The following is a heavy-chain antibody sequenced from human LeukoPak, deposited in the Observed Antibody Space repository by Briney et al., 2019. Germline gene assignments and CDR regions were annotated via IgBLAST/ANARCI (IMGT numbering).Heavy chain of an antibody. D-gene: IGHD3-22*01. Sequence: PSETLSLTCAVYGGSFSGYYWSWIRQPPEKGLEWIGEINHSGSTNYNPSLKSRVTISVDTSKNQFSLKLSSVTAADTAVYYCASRYYDSSGYGFDYWGQGTLVTVSS. J-gene: IGHJ4*02. CDR3: ASRYYDSSGYGFDY. CDR1: GGSFSGYY. V-gene: IGHV4-34*01. CDR2: INHSGST.